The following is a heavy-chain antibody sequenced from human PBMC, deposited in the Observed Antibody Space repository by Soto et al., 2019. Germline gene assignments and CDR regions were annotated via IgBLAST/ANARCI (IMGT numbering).Heavy chain of an antibody. D-gene: IGHD3-16*02. Sequence: QVQLQQWGAGLLKPSETLSLTCAVYGGSFSGYYWSWIRQPPGKGLEWIGEINHSGSTNYNPSLKSRVTISVDTSKNQFSLKLSSVTAADTAVYYCASVSVTFGGVIGYWGQGTLVTVSS. CDR2: INHSGST. J-gene: IGHJ4*02. V-gene: IGHV4-34*01. CDR1: GGSFSGYY. CDR3: ASVSVTFGGVIGY.